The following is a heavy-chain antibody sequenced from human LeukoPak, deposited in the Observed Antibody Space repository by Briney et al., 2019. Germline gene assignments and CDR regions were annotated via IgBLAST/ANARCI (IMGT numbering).Heavy chain of an antibody. J-gene: IGHJ4*02. CDR3: ARLPYGATVPTYFDY. CDR2: IYYSGST. CDR1: GGSISSGDYY. V-gene: IGHV4-30-4*01. Sequence: PSQTLSLAGTVSGGSISSGDYYWSWIRQPPGKGLEWIGYIYYSGSTYYNPSLKSRVTISVDTSKNQFSLKLSSVTAADTAVYYCARLPYGATVPTYFDYWGQGTLVTVSS. D-gene: IGHD1-26*01.